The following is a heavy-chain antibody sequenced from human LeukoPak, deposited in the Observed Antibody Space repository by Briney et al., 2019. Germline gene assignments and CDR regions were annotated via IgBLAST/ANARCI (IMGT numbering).Heavy chain of an antibody. CDR2: ISYDGSNK. J-gene: IGHJ6*04. D-gene: IGHD1-26*01. CDR1: GFTFSSSD. V-gene: IGHV3-30*18. CDR3: AKDIMPEEIAPYLREHYGMDV. Sequence: PGTSLRLSCAASGFTFSSSDMHWVRQAPGKGLEWVAVISYDGSNKYYADSVKGRFTISRDNSKNTLYLQMNSLRAEDTAVYYCAKDIMPEEIAPYLREHYGMDVWGKGTTVTVSS.